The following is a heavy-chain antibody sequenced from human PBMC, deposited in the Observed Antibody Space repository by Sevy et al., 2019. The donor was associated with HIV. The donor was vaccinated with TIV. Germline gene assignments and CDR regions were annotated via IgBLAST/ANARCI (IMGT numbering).Heavy chain of an antibody. CDR1: GFTFSSYS. D-gene: IGHD6-13*01. V-gene: IGHV3-21*01. CDR3: ARVVGWVGETAGTPPYYGMDV. CDR2: ISSSSSYI. J-gene: IGHJ6*02. Sequence: GGSLRLSCAASGFTFSSYSMNWVRQAPGKGLEWVSSISSSSSYIYYGDSVKGRFTMSRDKAKNSLYLQMNSLRAEDTAVYNCARVVGWVGETAGTPPYYGMDVWGQGTTVTVSS.